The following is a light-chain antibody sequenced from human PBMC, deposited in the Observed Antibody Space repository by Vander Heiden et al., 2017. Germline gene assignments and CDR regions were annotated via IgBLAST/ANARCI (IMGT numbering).Light chain of an antibody. Sequence: DIQMTQSPSSLSASVGDRVTITCRASQSISSYLNWYQQKPGKAPKLLIYAASSLQSGVPSRLSGSGSGTDFTLTISSRQPEDFATYYGQQSYSTTSLGNGTKVXIK. CDR3: QQSYSTTS. J-gene: IGKJ3*01. V-gene: IGKV1-39*01. CDR1: QSISSY. CDR2: AAS.